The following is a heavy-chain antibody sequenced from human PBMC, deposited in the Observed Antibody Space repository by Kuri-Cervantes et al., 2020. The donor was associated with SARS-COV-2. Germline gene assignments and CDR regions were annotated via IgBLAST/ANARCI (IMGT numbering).Heavy chain of an antibody. CDR3: ARGYGSGSYIYYYYGMDV. CDR1: GGSISSSSYY. V-gene: IGHV4-39*01. CDR2: IYYSGST. Sequence: ESLKISCTVSGGSISSSSYYWGWIRQPPGKGLEWIGSIYYSGSTYYNPSLKSRVTISVDTSKNQFSLKLSSVTAADTAVYYCARGYGSGSYIYYYYGMDVWGQGTTVTVSS. J-gene: IGHJ6*02. D-gene: IGHD3-10*01.